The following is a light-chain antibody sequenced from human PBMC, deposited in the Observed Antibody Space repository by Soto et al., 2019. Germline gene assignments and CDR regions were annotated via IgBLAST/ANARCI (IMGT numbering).Light chain of an antibody. J-gene: IGKJ1*01. CDR2: AAS. CDR1: QSSSSY. Sequence: DIQMTQSPSSLSASVGDRVTITCRASQSSSSYLNWYQQKPGKAPKLLIYAASSLQSGVPSRFSGSGSGTDFTLTISSLQPEDFATYYCHQSYGTPWTCGQGTKVDIK. CDR3: HQSYGTPWT. V-gene: IGKV1-39*01.